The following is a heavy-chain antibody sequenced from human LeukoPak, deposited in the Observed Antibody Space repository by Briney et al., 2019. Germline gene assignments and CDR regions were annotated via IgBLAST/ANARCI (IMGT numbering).Heavy chain of an antibody. D-gene: IGHD1-1*01. V-gene: IGHV3-30-3*01. Sequence: GRSLRLSCAASGFTFSSYAMHWVRQAPGKGLEWVAVISYDGSNKYYADSVKGRFTISRDNSKNTLYLQMNSLRAEDTAVYYCARGDYSGQFDYWGQGTLVTVSS. J-gene: IGHJ4*02. CDR2: ISYDGSNK. CDR3: ARGDYSGQFDY. CDR1: GFTFSSYA.